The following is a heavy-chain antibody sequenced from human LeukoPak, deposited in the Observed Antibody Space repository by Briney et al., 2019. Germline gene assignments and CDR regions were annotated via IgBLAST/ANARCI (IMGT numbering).Heavy chain of an antibody. Sequence: KSGGSLRLSCVATGFTVSGTYMSWVRQAPGKGLEWVSSISSSSTSIYYADSLKGRFTISRDNAKNSVYLQMNSLTAEDTAVYYCARDHSYYFDYWGQGTLVTVSS. V-gene: IGHV3-21*01. J-gene: IGHJ4*02. CDR1: GFTVSGTY. CDR3: ARDHSYYFDY. CDR2: ISSSSTSI. D-gene: IGHD2-21*01.